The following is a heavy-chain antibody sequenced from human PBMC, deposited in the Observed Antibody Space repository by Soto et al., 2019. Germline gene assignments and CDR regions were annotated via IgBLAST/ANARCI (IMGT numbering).Heavy chain of an antibody. Sequence: EVQLVESGGGLVQPGGSLRLSCAGSGFTFSSNWMHWVCQAPGKGLVWVSRINSDGSSATYADSVMGRFTISRDNAKNTLYVQMNSLRAEDTAVYFCARGPTGWYGFDYWGQGTLVTVSS. D-gene: IGHD6-19*01. J-gene: IGHJ4*02. V-gene: IGHV3-74*01. CDR2: INSDGSSA. CDR1: GFTFSSNW. CDR3: ARGPTGWYGFDY.